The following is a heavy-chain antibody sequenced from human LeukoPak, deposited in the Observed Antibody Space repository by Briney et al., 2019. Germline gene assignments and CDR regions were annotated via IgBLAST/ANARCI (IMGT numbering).Heavy chain of an antibody. Sequence: GVSLRLSCAASGFAFRSYGMDWVRQAPGKGLEWVSTISGRGDSTYYADSVKGRFTISRDNSKNTLYLQMNSLRAEDTAVYYCARDSSSWAIDYWGQGTLVTVSS. CDR1: GFAFRSYG. CDR3: ARDSSSWAIDY. D-gene: IGHD6-13*01. J-gene: IGHJ4*02. V-gene: IGHV3-23*01. CDR2: ISGRGDST.